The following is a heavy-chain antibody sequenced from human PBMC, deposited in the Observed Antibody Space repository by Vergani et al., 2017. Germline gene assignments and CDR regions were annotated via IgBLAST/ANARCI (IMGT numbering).Heavy chain of an antibody. CDR1: GGSFSGYY. CDR2: INHSGST. D-gene: IGHD5-24*01. V-gene: IGHV4-34*01. J-gene: IGHJ4*02. Sequence: QVQLQQWGAGLLKPSETLSLTCAVYGGSFSGYYWSWIRQPPGKGLEWIGEINHSGSTNYNPSLKSRVTISVDTSKNQFSLKLSSVTAADTAVYYCARPGYKAWSAFDDWGQGTLVTVSS. CDR3: ARPGYKAWSAFDD.